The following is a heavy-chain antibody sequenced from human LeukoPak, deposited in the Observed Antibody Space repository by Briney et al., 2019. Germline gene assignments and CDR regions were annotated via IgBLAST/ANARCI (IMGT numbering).Heavy chain of an antibody. CDR1: GGSISSYY. V-gene: IGHV4-59*08. J-gene: IGHJ6*02. CDR3: ARAVTPDHYYYYYGMDV. D-gene: IGHD4-17*01. CDR2: IYYSGST. Sequence: SETLSLTCTVSGGSISSYYWSWIRQPPGKGLEWIGYIYYSGSTNYNPSLKSRVTISVDTSKSQFSLKLSSVTAADTAVYYCARAVTPDHYYYYYGMDVWGQGTTVTVSS.